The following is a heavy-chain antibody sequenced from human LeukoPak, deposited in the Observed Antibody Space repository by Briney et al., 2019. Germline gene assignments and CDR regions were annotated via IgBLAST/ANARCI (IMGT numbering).Heavy chain of an antibody. CDR2: IFYSGST. J-gene: IGHJ5*02. Sequence: SETLSLTCTVSGGSISSSSYYWGWLRQPPGKGLEWIGSIFYSGSTYYNPSLKSRVTISVDTSKNQFSLKLSSVTAADTAVYYCARGDIVVVPAQIPNWFDPWGQGTLVTVSS. V-gene: IGHV4-39*07. CDR1: GGSISSSSYY. CDR3: ARGDIVVVPAQIPNWFDP. D-gene: IGHD2-2*01.